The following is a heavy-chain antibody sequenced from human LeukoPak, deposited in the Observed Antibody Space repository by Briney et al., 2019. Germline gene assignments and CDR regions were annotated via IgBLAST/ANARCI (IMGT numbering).Heavy chain of an antibody. V-gene: IGHV1-8*01. CDR2: MNPNSGNT. CDR3: ARYSSSFYYYYMDV. J-gene: IGHJ6*03. D-gene: IGHD6-6*01. CDR1: GYTFTSYD. Sequence: ASVKVSCKASGYTFTSYDINWVRQATGQGLEWMGWMNPNSGNTGYAQKFQGRVTMTRNTSISTAYMELSSLRSDDTAVYYCARYSSSFYYYYMDVWGKGTTVTVSS.